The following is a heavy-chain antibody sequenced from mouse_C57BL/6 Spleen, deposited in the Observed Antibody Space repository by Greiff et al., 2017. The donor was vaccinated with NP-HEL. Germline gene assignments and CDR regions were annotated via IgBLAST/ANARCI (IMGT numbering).Heavy chain of an antibody. CDR3: ARKDYSNYDYFDY. CDR2: IHPTSGST. V-gene: IGHV1-64*01. Sequence: QVQLRQPGAELVKPGASVKLSCKASGYTFTSYWMHWVKQRPGQGLEWIGMIHPTSGSTNYNEKFKSKATLTVDKSSSTAYMQLSSLTSEDSAVYYCARKDYSNYDYFDYWGQGTTLTVSS. J-gene: IGHJ2*01. D-gene: IGHD2-5*01. CDR1: GYTFTSYW.